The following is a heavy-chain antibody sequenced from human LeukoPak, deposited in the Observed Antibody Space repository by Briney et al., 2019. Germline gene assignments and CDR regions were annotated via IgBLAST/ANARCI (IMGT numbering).Heavy chain of an antibody. V-gene: IGHV5-51*01. CDR1: GDGFDNYW. CDR2: IHPSSSAT. CDR3: ARRAHLAQLAVDWFDP. J-gene: IGHJ5*02. Sequence: PGESMKISCRVSGDGFDNYWIGWVRHMSGEGLQWVAIIHPSSSATHYSPSFQGRVSISADKAITTAYLQWNSLRTSDTAIYFCARRAHLAQLAVDWFDPWGQGTLVTVSA. D-gene: IGHD2-15*01.